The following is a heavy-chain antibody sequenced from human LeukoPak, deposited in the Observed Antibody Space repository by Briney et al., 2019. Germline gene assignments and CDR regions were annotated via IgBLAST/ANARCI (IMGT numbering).Heavy chain of an antibody. V-gene: IGHV1-2*02. CDR3: ANQEGIGAPGAWFDN. Sequence: GASVKVSCKASGNSFTGYYVHWVRQAPGQGLEWMGWMSPDSDGTNFAQNLQGRFSTTRDTSIRTVYLELRSLRADDTAVYYCANQEGIGAPGAWFDNWGQGTLVTVSS. CDR2: MSPDSDGT. CDR1: GNSFTGYY. D-gene: IGHD1-26*01. J-gene: IGHJ4*02.